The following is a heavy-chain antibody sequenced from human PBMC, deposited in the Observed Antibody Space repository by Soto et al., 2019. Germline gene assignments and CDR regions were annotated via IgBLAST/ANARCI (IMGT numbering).Heavy chain of an antibody. D-gene: IGHD1-26*01. CDR1: GFTFSSYG. CDR3: AKEGGLSGSYYISSSYYFDY. Sequence: QVQLVESGGGVVQPGRSLRLSCVASGFTFSSYGMHWVRQAPGKGLEWVAIISYDGSNTYYADSVKDRFTISRDNSKNTLYLQMNSLGAEDTSVYYCAKEGGLSGSYYISSSYYFDYWGQGTLVTVSS. CDR2: ISYDGSNT. J-gene: IGHJ4*02. V-gene: IGHV3-30*18.